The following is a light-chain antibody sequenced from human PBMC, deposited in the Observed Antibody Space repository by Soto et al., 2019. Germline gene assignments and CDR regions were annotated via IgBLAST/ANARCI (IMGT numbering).Light chain of an antibody. V-gene: IGKV3-20*01. CDR3: QQYGSSPQT. CDR1: QSVSPSY. J-gene: IGKJ1*01. CDR2: GAS. Sequence: EIVLTQSRGTLSLSPGERATLSCRASQSVSPSYLAWYQHKPGQAPRLLIYGASTRATGIPDRFSGSGSGTDFTLTISRLEPEDFAVYYCQQYGSSPQTFGQGTKVELK.